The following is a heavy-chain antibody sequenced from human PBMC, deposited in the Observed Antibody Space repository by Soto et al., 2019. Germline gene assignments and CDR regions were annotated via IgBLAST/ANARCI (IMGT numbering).Heavy chain of an antibody. J-gene: IGHJ6*02. CDR1: SGSISSSNW. CDR2: VYHSGST. D-gene: IGHD2-15*01. V-gene: IGHV4-4*02. Sequence: SETLSLTCAVSSGSISSSNWWRWVRQTPGKGLEWIGEVYHSGSTKYNPSLKSRVTISVDKSKNQFSLKLSSVTAADTAVYYCARDCSGGSCYRENYGMDVWGQGTTVSVSS. CDR3: ARDCSGGSCYRENYGMDV.